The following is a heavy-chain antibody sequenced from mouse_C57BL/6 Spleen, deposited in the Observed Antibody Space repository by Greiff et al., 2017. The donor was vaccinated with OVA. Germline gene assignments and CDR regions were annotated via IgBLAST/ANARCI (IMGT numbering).Heavy chain of an antibody. CDR1: GFTFSSYA. CDR3: ARGYGTPAWFAY. V-gene: IGHV5-4*01. J-gene: IGHJ3*01. D-gene: IGHD2-10*02. Sequence: EVQGVESGGGLVKPGGSLKLSCAASGFTFSSYAMSWVRQTPEKRLEWVATISDGGSYTYYPDNVKGRFTISRDNAKNNLYLQMSHLKSEDTAMYYCARGYGTPAWFAYWGQGTLVTVSA. CDR2: ISDGGSYT.